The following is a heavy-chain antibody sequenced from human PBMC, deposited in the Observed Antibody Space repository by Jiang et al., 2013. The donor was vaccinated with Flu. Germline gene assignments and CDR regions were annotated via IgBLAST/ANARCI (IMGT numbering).Heavy chain of an antibody. D-gene: IGHD2-2*01. CDR3: ARDVPIYCSSTSCLYWYFDL. Sequence: QTLSLTCAISGDSVSSNSAAWNWIRQSPSRGLEWLGRTYYRSKWYNDYAVSVKSRITINPDTSKNQFSLQLNSVTPEDTAVYYCARDVPIYCSSTSCLYWYFDLWGRGTLVTVSS. J-gene: IGHJ2*01. CDR2: TYYRSKWYN. CDR1: GDSVSSNSAA. V-gene: IGHV6-1*01.